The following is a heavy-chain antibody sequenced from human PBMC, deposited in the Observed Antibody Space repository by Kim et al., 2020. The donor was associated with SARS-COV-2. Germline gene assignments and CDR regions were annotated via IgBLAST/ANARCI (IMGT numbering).Heavy chain of an antibody. CDR2: ISYDGSNK. J-gene: IGHJ4*02. V-gene: IGHV3-30*18. CDR3: AKVLRHHPDY. CDR1: GFTFSSYG. Sequence: GGSLRLSCAASGFTFSSYGMHWVRQAPGKGLEWVAVISYDGSNKYYADSVKGRFTISRDNSKNTLYLQMNSLRAEDTAVYYCAKVLRHHPDYWGQGTLVTVSS. D-gene: IGHD3-3*01.